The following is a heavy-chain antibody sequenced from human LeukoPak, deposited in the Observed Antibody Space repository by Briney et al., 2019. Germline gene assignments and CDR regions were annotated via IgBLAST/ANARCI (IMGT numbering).Heavy chain of an antibody. V-gene: IGHV3-48*03. J-gene: IGHJ4*02. D-gene: IGHD1-26*01. CDR1: EFTFTSYE. Sequence: GGSLRLSCAASEFTFTSYEMNWVRQAPGKGLEWVSYISSSGSTIYHADSVKGRFTISRDNAKNSLYLQMNSLRAGDTAVYYCARDSFRGSYSDYWGQGTLVTVSS. CDR2: ISSSGSTI. CDR3: ARDSFRGSYSDY.